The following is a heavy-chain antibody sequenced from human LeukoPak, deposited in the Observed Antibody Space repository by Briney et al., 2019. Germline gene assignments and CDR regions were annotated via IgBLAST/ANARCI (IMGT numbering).Heavy chain of an antibody. J-gene: IGHJ4*02. V-gene: IGHV1-2*04. CDR1: GYTFTGYY. D-gene: IGHD3-10*01. CDR2: INPNSGGT. CDR3: AREVYGSGSYFFDY. Sequence: ASVKVSCKASGYTFTGYYMHWARQAPGQGLEWMGWINPNSGGTNYAQKFQGWVAMTRDTSISTAYMELSRLRSDDTAVYYCAREVYGSGSYFFDYWGQGTLVTVSS.